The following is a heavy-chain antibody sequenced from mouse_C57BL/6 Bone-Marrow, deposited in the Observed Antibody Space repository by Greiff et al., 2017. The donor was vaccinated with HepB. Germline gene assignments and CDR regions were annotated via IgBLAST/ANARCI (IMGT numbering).Heavy chain of an antibody. J-gene: IGHJ4*01. V-gene: IGHV1-54*01. CDR1: GYAFTNYL. Sequence: QVQLQQSGAELVRPGTSVKVSCKASGYAFTNYLIEWVKQRPGQGLEWIGVINPGSGGTNYNEKFKGKATLTADKSSSTAYMQLSSLTSEDSAVYFCASYAMDYWGQGTSVTVSS. CDR3: ASYAMDY. CDR2: INPGSGGT.